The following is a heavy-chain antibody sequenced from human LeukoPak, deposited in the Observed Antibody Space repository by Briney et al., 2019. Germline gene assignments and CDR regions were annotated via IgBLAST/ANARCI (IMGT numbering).Heavy chain of an antibody. CDR1: GYTFTSYG. Sequence: ASVKVSCKASGYTFTSYGISWVRHAPGQGLEWMVWISAYNVNTNYAQKLQGRVTMTTDTSTSTAYMELRSLRSDDTAVYYCARDRCSSTSCYGEKSDYWGQGTLVTVSS. D-gene: IGHD2-2*01. CDR3: ARDRCSSTSCYGEKSDY. J-gene: IGHJ4*02. V-gene: IGHV1-18*01. CDR2: ISAYNVNT.